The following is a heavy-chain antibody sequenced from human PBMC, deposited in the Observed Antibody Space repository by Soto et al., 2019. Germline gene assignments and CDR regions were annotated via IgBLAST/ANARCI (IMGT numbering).Heavy chain of an antibody. J-gene: IGHJ4*02. V-gene: IGHV1-69*04. D-gene: IGHD1-26*01. CDR3: ARDNQWELFGHRSFDY. CDR2: IIPILGIA. CDR1: GGTFSSYT. Sequence: SVKVSCKASGGTFSSYTISWVRQAPGQGLEWMGRIIPILGIANYAQKFQGRVTITADKSTSTAYMELSSLRSEDTAVYYCARDNQWELFGHRSFDYWGQGTLVTVSS.